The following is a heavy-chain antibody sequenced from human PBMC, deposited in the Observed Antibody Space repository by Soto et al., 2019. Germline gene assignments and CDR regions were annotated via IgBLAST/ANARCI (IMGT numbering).Heavy chain of an antibody. D-gene: IGHD4-17*01. Sequence: PGGSLRLSCAASGFTFSSYWMHWVRQAPGKGLVWVSRINSDGSSTSYADSVKGRFTISRDNAKNTLYLQMNSLRAEDTAVYYCARDVHYGGIYYYYGMDVWGQGTTVTVSS. CDR3: ARDVHYGGIYYYYGMDV. CDR1: GFTFSSYW. CDR2: INSDGSST. J-gene: IGHJ6*02. V-gene: IGHV3-74*01.